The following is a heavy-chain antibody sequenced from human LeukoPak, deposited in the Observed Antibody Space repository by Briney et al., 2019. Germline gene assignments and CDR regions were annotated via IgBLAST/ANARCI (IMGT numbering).Heavy chain of an antibody. V-gene: IGHV4-34*01. J-gene: IGHJ4*02. CDR2: INHSGST. CDR1: GGSFSGYY. D-gene: IGHD5-12*01. Sequence: SETLSLTCAVYGGSFSGYYWSWIRQPPGKGLEWIGEINHSGSTNYNPSLKSRVTISVDTSKNQFSLKLSSVTAADTAVYDCPSVRRIVATNFDYWGQGTLVTVSS. CDR3: PSVRRIVATNFDY.